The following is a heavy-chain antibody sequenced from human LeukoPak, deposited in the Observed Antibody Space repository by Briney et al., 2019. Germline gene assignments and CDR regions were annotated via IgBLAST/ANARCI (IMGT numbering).Heavy chain of an antibody. CDR2: ISGSGGST. CDR1: GFTFSNYA. CDR3: AKANQLVTHFYDMDV. Sequence: PGGSLRLSCAASGFTFSNYAMSWVRQAPGKGLEWVSGISGSGGSTYCADSVKGRFTISRDNSKNTLYLQMNSLRGEDTAVYYCAKANQLVTHFYDMDVWGQGTTVTVSS. J-gene: IGHJ6*02. D-gene: IGHD6-6*01. V-gene: IGHV3-23*01.